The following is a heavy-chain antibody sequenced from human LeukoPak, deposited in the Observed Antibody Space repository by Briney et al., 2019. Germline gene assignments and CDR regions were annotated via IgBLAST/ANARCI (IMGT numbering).Heavy chain of an antibody. Sequence: KAGGSLRLSCTGSGFTFGDYVISWFRQAPGKGLEWVGFIRSKGFGGTTEYAASVKDRFTISRDDSKSIAYPQMNSLKTEDSAVYYCTRRMTFDYWGQGTLVTVSS. V-gene: IGHV3-49*05. CDR3: TRRMTFDY. J-gene: IGHJ4*02. CDR1: GFTFGDYV. D-gene: IGHD2/OR15-2a*01. CDR2: IRSKGFGGTT.